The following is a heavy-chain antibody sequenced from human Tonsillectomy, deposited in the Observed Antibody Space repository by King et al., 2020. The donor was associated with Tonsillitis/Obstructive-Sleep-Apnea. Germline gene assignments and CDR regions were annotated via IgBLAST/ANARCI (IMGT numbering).Heavy chain of an antibody. Sequence: VQLVESGGGVVQPGRSLRLSCAASGFTFSSYGMHWVRQAPGKGLEWVAVIWYDGSNKYYADSVKGRFTISRDNSKNTLYLQMNSLRAEDTAVYYCARDFTTVVTSAVDYWGQGTVVTVSS. J-gene: IGHJ4*02. D-gene: IGHD4-23*01. CDR2: IWYDGSNK. CDR3: ARDFTTVVTSAVDY. V-gene: IGHV3-33*01. CDR1: GFTFSSYG.